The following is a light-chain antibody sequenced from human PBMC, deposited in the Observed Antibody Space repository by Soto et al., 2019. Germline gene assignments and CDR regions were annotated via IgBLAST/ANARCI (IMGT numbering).Light chain of an antibody. CDR2: DVN. V-gene: IGLV2-11*01. J-gene: IGLJ3*02. CDR1: SSDVGGYTF. CDR3: CVCAAPYNFV. Sequence: QSALTQPRSVSGSPGQSVTISCTGTSSDVGGYTFVSWYQQHPGKAPKLIIYDVNKRPSGVPYRFSGSKSDNTASLTISGLHAEDEADYYCCVCAAPYNFVFGGGTKVTVL.